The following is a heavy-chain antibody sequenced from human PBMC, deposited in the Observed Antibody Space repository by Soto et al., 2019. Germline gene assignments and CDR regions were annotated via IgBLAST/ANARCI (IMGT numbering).Heavy chain of an antibody. CDR2: ISSTNNYI. CDR3: AREAEDLTSNFDY. V-gene: IGHV3-21*06. Sequence: GGSLRLSCAASGFNFTRYSMNWVRQAPGKGLECVSSISSTNNYIYYGDSMKGRFTISRDNAKNSLYLEMNSLRAEDTAVYYCAREAEDLTSNFDYWGQGTLVTVSS. J-gene: IGHJ4*02. CDR1: GFNFTRYS.